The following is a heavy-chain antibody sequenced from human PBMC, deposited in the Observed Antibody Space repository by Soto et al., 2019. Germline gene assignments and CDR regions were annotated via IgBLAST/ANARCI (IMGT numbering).Heavy chain of an antibody. CDR3: ARDYVRMIGGNCSSTSCFGKWFDP. V-gene: IGHV3-21*01. Sequence: GGSLRLSCAASGFTFSSYSLNWVRQAPGKGLDWVSSISSSGSYINYADSVKGRFTISRDNAKNSLYLQMNSLRAEDTAVYYCARDYVRMIGGNCSSTSCFGKWFDPWGQGTLVTVSS. D-gene: IGHD2-2*01. CDR1: GFTFSSYS. J-gene: IGHJ5*02. CDR2: ISSSGSYI.